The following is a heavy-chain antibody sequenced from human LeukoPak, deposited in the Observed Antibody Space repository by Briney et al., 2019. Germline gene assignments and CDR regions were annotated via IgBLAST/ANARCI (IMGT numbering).Heavy chain of an antibody. CDR3: ARGIPPGIVVVPAAIRPYYFDY. CDR1: GGSFSGYY. CDR2: INHSGST. D-gene: IGHD2-2*01. Sequence: PSETLSLTCAVYGGSFSGYYWSWIRQPPGKGLEWIGEINHSGSTNYNPSLKSRVTISVDTSKNQFSLKLSSVTAADTAVYYCARGIPPGIVVVPAAIRPYYFDYWGQGTLVTVSS. V-gene: IGHV4-34*01. J-gene: IGHJ4*02.